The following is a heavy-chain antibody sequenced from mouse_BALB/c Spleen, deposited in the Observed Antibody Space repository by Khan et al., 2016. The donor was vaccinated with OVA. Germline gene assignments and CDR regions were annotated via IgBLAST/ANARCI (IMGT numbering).Heavy chain of an antibody. Sequence: VQLQQSGPGLVKPSQSLSLTCTVTGYSITSDYAWNWIRQFPGNKLEWMGYIGYSGSTSYNPSLKSRISITRDTSKNQFFLQLNSVTTEDTATYYCARGGYYYGSSSFAYWGQGTLVTVSA. V-gene: IGHV3-2*02. CDR1: GYSITSDYA. D-gene: IGHD1-1*01. J-gene: IGHJ3*01. CDR2: IGYSGST. CDR3: ARGGYYYGSSSFAY.